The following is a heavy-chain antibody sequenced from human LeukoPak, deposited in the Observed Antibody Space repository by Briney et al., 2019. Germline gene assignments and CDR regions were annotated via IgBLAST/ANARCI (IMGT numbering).Heavy chain of an antibody. J-gene: IGHJ4*02. CDR2: INQDGSEK. CDR3: AREDSYGYIGIDY. CDR1: GFTFSSYW. D-gene: IGHD5-18*01. V-gene: IGHV3-7*01. Sequence: GGSLRLSCAASGFTFSSYWMSWVRQAPGKGLEWVANINQDGSEKYYVDSVKGRFTISRDNAKNSLYLQMNSLRAEDTAVYYCAREDSYGYIGIDYWGQGTLVTVSS.